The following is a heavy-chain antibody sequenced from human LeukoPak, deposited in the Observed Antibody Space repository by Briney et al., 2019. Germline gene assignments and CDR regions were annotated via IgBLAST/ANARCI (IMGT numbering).Heavy chain of an antibody. Sequence: SSVKVSCKASGGTFSSYTIRWVRQAPGQGLERMGRIIPILGIANYAQKLQGRVTITADKSTSTAYMELSSLRSEDTALYYCARDMVPAAIDVVRFDPWGQGTLVTVSS. J-gene: IGHJ5*02. CDR1: GGTFSSYT. CDR3: ARDMVPAAIDVVRFDP. V-gene: IGHV1-69*04. D-gene: IGHD2-2*02. CDR2: IIPILGIA.